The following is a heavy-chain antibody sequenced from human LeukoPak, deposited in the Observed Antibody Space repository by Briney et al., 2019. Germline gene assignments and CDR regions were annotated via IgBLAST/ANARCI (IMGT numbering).Heavy chain of an antibody. V-gene: IGHV3-20*04. CDR1: GFTFDVYD. CDR2: ITRNGETT. J-gene: IGHJ6*03. D-gene: IGHD3-10*01. CDR3: ARDEYYYGSGSYYSVTRYYYYYMDV. Sequence: GGSLRLSCVASGFTFDVYDMGWVRQAPGKGLEWVSAITRNGETTGYADSVKGRFTISRDNAKNSLYLQMNSLRAEDTAVYYCARDEYYYGSGSYYSVTRYYYYYMDVWGKGTTVTVSS.